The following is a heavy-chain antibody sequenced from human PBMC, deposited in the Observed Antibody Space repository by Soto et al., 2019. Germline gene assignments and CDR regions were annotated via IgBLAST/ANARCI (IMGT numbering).Heavy chain of an antibody. Sequence: PSETLSLTCTVSGGSISSGGYYWSWIRQHPGKGLEWIGYIYYSGSTYYNPSLKSRVTMSVDTSKNQFSLKLSSVTAADTAVYYCARFSWIQLWFDYWGQGTLVTVSS. CDR1: GGSISSGGYY. CDR2: IYYSGST. CDR3: ARFSWIQLWFDY. V-gene: IGHV4-31*03. D-gene: IGHD5-18*01. J-gene: IGHJ4*02.